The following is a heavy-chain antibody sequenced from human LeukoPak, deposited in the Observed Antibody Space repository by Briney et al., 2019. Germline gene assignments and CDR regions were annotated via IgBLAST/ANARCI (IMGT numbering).Heavy chain of an antibody. Sequence: GGSLRLSCAASGFTFSSYAMNWVRQAPGKGLEWVSSISSSSSYIYYADSVKGRFTISRDNAKNSLYLQMNSPRTEDTAVYYCARAPGYCSSTSCSGYYYYYYYMDVWGKGTTVTVSS. CDR1: GFTFSSYA. V-gene: IGHV3-21*01. CDR2: ISSSSSYI. D-gene: IGHD2-2*01. CDR3: ARAPGYCSSTSCSGYYYYYYYMDV. J-gene: IGHJ6*03.